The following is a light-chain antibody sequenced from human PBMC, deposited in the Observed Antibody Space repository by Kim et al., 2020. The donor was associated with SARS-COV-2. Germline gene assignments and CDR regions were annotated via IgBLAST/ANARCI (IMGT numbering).Light chain of an antibody. J-gene: IGKJ4*01. CDR2: DAS. CDR1: QDISNY. Sequence: DIQMTQSPSSLSASVRDRVTITCQASQDISNYLNWYQQKPGKAPKLLIYDASNLETGVPSRFSGSGSGTDFTFTISSLQPEDIATYYCQQYDNLPLTFGGGTKVGYQT. CDR3: QQYDNLPLT. V-gene: IGKV1-33*01.